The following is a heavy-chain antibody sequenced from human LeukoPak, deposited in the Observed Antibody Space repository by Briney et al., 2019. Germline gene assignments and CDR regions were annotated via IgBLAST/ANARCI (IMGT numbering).Heavy chain of an antibody. V-gene: IGHV1-69*05. D-gene: IGHD2-15*01. CDR2: IIPIFGTA. CDR1: GGTFSSYA. CDR3: ARGYCSGGSCYGYRNWFGP. Sequence: GASVKVSCKASGGTFSSYAISWVRQAPGQGLEWMGGIIPIFGTANYAQKFQGRVTITTDESTSTAYTELSSLRSEDTAVYYCARGYCSGGSCYGYRNWFGPWGQGTLVTVSS. J-gene: IGHJ5*02.